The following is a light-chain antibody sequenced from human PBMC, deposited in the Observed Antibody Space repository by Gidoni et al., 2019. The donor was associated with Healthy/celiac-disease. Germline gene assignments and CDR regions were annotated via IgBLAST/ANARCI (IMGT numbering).Light chain of an antibody. CDR1: NIGSKS. Sequence: SYVLTQPPSVSVAPGKTARITCGGNNIGSKSVHWYQQKPGQAPVLVVYDASDRPSGIPERFSGSNSGNTATLTISRVEAGDEADYYCQVWDSSSDHHAVFGGGTQLTVL. CDR3: QVWDSSSDHHAV. V-gene: IGLV3-21*03. CDR2: DAS. J-gene: IGLJ7*01.